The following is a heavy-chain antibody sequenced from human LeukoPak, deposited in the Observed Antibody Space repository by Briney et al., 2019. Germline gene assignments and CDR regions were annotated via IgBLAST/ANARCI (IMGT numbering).Heavy chain of an antibody. CDR3: ARYKYNWNDHTREGNDY. Sequence: GGSLRLSCAASGFTFSSYSMNWVRQAPGKGLEWVSSISSSSSYIYYADSVKGRFTISRDNAKNSLYLQMNSLRAEDTAVYYCARYKYNWNDHTREGNDYWGQGTLVTVSS. CDR1: GFTFSSYS. CDR2: ISSSSSYI. V-gene: IGHV3-21*01. J-gene: IGHJ4*02. D-gene: IGHD1-1*01.